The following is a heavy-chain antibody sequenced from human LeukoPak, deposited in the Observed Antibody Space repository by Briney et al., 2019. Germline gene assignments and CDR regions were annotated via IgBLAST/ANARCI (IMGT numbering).Heavy chain of an antibody. J-gene: IGHJ6*02. CDR2: ISGSGGST. CDR1: GFTFSSYA. D-gene: IGHD2-15*01. CDR3: AESGYCSGGSCYSDRYYYYGMDV. V-gene: IGHV3-23*01. Sequence: GGSLRLSCAASGFTFSSYAMSWVRQAPGKGLEWVSAISGSGGSTYYADSVKGRFTISRDNSKNTLYLQMNSLRAEDTAVYYCAESGYCSGGSCYSDRYYYYGMDVWGQGTTVTVSS.